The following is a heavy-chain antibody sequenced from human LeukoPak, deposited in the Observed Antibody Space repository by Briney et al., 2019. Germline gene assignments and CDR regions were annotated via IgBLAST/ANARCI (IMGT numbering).Heavy chain of an antibody. J-gene: IGHJ4*02. Sequence: PGRSLRLSCAASGFTFDDYAMHWVRHAPGKGLEWVSGISWNSGSIGYADSVKGRFTISRDNAKNSLYLQMNGLRAEDTAVYYCARVRGYGTRDFDYWGQGALVTVSS. CDR3: ARVRGYGTRDFDY. D-gene: IGHD5-18*01. CDR2: ISWNSGSI. V-gene: IGHV3-9*01. CDR1: GFTFDDYA.